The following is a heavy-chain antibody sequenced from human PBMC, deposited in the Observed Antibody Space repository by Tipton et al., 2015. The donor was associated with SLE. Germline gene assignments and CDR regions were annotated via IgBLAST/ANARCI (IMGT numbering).Heavy chain of an antibody. Sequence: TLSLTCIVSGGSISSYYWSWIRQPPGKGLEWIGYIHYSGSTNYNPSLKSRVTISVDTSKNQFSLKLSSVTAADTAVYYCARRYSTAFDIWGQGTMVTVSS. D-gene: IGHD4-11*01. V-gene: IGHV4-59*01. J-gene: IGHJ3*02. CDR3: ARRYSTAFDI. CDR2: IHYSGST. CDR1: GGSISSYY.